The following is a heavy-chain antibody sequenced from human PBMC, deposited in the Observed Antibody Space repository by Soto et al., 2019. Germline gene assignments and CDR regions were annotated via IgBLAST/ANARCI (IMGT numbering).Heavy chain of an antibody. D-gene: IGHD2-21*02. J-gene: IGHJ4*02. Sequence: HGESLKISCKGSGYSFTSYWIGWVRQMPGKGLEWMGIIYPGDSDTRYSPSFQGQVTISADKSISTAYLQWSSLKASDTAMYYCARQAPVYRSGDYYSDYWGQGTLVTVSS. CDR1: GYSFTSYW. CDR3: ARQAPVYRSGDYYSDY. V-gene: IGHV5-51*01. CDR2: IYPGDSDT.